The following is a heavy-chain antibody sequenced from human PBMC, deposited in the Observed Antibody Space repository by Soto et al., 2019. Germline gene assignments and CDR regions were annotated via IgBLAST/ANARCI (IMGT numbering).Heavy chain of an antibody. Sequence: ASVKVSCKASGYTITAHLLHWVRQAPGQGLEWMGWINAKSGGTDYAQKFQGWVTMTRDTSISTAYMELSRLRSDDTAVYYCARDHTPYSNYARYYYYGMDVWGQGTTVTVSS. J-gene: IGHJ6*02. CDR1: GYTITAHL. CDR3: ARDHTPYSNYARYYYYGMDV. V-gene: IGHV1-2*04. D-gene: IGHD4-4*01. CDR2: INAKSGGT.